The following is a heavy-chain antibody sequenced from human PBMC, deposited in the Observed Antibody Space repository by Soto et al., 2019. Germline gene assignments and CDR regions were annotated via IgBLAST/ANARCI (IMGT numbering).Heavy chain of an antibody. J-gene: IGHJ6*03. CDR3: ARVDYSSSSHYYYYYMDV. V-gene: IGHV3-30*03. D-gene: IGHD6-6*01. CDR2: ISYDGSNK. CDR1: GFTFSSYG. Sequence: GGSLRLSCAASGFTFSSYGMHWVRQAPCKGLEWVAVISYDGSNKYYADSVKGRFTISRDNSKITLYLQMNSLRAEDTAVYYCARVDYSSSSHYYYYYMDVWGKGTTVTVYS.